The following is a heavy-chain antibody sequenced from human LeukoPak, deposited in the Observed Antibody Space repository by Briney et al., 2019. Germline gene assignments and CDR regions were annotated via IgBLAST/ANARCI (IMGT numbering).Heavy chain of an antibody. CDR2: VSDSGSNT. V-gene: IGHV3-23*01. D-gene: IGHD1-26*01. CDR3: AKIWGPGGTYTKKNWFDP. Sequence: GGSLRLSCAASGFTFSNRAMTWVRQAPGKGLEWVSSVSDSGSNTYYADSVKGRFTISRDNSKNTLYLQMDSLRVEDTAVYYCAKIWGPGGTYTKKNWFDPWGQGTQVTVSS. J-gene: IGHJ5*02. CDR1: GFTFSNRA.